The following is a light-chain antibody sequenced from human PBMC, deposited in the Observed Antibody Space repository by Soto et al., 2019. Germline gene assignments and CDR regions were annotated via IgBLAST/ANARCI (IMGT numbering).Light chain of an antibody. CDR1: QSVGRN. CDR2: GAS. J-gene: IGKJ2*01. CDR3: QQYNNWPHT. V-gene: IGKV3D-15*03. Sequence: EIVMTQSPATLSVSPGERAILSCRASQSVGRNFAWYQQRXXQAPRLLINGASIRVTGVPARFXXXXXXXXXXLTISILQSEDFAIYYCQQYNNWPHTFGQGTKLEIK.